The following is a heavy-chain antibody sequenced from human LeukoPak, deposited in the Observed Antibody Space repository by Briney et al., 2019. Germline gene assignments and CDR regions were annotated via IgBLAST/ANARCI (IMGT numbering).Heavy chain of an antibody. CDR1: GFTFSSYW. V-gene: IGHV3-7*01. J-gene: IGHJ4*02. Sequence: GGSLRLSCAASGFTFSSYWMSWVRQAPGKGLEWVANIKQDGSEKYYVDSVKGRFTISRDNAKNSLYLQMNSLRAEDTAVYYCARLVSGRRYYDSSGYGFSPYWGQGTLVTVSS. CDR2: IKQDGSEK. D-gene: IGHD3-22*01. CDR3: ARLVSGRRYYDSSGYGFSPY.